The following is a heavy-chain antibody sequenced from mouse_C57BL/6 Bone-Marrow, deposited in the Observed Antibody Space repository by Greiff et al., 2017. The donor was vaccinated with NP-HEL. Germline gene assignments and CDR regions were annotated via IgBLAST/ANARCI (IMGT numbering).Heavy chain of an antibody. Sequence: VQLVESGPGLVQPSQSLSITCTVSGFSLTSYGVHWVRQSPGKGLEWLGVIWRGGSTDYNAAFMSRLSITKDNSKSQVFFKMNSLQADDTAIYYCATPSYDGLYYFDYWGQGTTLTVSS. D-gene: IGHD2-3*01. CDR3: ATPSYDGLYYFDY. V-gene: IGHV2-5*01. CDR1: GFSLTSYG. CDR2: IWRGGST. J-gene: IGHJ2*01.